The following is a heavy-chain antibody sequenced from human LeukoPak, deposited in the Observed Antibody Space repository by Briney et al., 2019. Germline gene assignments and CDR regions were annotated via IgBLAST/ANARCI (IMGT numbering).Heavy chain of an antibody. J-gene: IGHJ5*02. CDR2: ISYSGST. V-gene: IGHV4-59*01. D-gene: IGHD2-2*01. Sequence: SETLSLTCSVSGASIKSNFWSWIRQPPGKGLEWIAYISYSGSTNYNPSLKSRVTISVDTSKNQFSLKLSSVTAADTAVYYCARVVVVPAGRWFDPWGQGTLVTVSS. CDR3: ARVVVVPAGRWFDP. CDR1: GASIKSNF.